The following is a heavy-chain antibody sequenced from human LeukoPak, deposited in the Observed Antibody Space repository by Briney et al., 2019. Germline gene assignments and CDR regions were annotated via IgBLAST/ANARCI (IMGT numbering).Heavy chain of an antibody. J-gene: IGHJ5*02. V-gene: IGHV1-2*07. D-gene: IGHD4-11*01. CDR2: INPNSVGG. CDR3: TRGIVGRIPTVARYVP. Sequence: ASVKVSCKASGYTFTGYYMQWVRQAPGQGVEWMGWINPNSVGGNYAHNRQRRVAITRDTSNSTANMELSRLRSDDTAVYYCTRGIVGRIPTVARYVPGGQGTLVTVSS. CDR1: GYTFTGYY.